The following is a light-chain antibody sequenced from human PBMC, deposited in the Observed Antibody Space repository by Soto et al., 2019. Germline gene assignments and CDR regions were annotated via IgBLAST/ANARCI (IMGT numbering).Light chain of an antibody. CDR3: QQYGSSGT. V-gene: IGKV3-20*01. CDR1: QSVSTF. J-gene: IGKJ1*01. CDR2: DSS. Sequence: EIVLSQSPDTLSLSPGERATLSCRASQSVSTFLAWYQQNPGHAPRLLIFDSSNRATGIPARFSGDGSGTDFTLTISRLEPEDFAVYYCQQYGSSGTFGQGTKVDIK.